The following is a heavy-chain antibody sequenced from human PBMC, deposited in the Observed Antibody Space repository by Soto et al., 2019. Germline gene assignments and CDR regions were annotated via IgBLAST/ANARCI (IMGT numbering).Heavy chain of an antibody. CDR2: INPNSGGT. Sequence: ASVKVSCKASGYTFTGHYMHWVRQAPGQGLEWMGWINPNSGGTNYAQKFQGWVTMTRETSISTAYMELSRLRSDDTAVYYCARGGGDIVVVPAATKYNWFDPWGQGTLATVSS. V-gene: IGHV1-2*04. CDR1: GYTFTGHY. J-gene: IGHJ5*02. CDR3: ARGGGDIVVVPAATKYNWFDP. D-gene: IGHD2-2*01.